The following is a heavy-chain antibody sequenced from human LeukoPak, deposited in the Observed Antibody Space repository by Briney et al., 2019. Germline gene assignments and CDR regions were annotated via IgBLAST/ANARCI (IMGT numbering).Heavy chain of an antibody. V-gene: IGHV3-23*01. CDR2: ILVNGGST. J-gene: IGHJ4*02. Sequence: QPGGSLRLSCAASGFTFSNYAISWVRHPPGKGLERVSAILVNGGSTYYADSVKGRFTVYRDNSKSTLYLQMNSLRAEDTTLYYCAKWGEYDVLTGYYVPDYWGEGTLVTVSS. CDR3: AKWGEYDVLTGYYVPDY. CDR1: GFTFSNYA. D-gene: IGHD3-9*01.